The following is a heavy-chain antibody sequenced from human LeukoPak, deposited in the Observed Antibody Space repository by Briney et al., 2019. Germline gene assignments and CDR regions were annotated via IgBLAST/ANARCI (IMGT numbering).Heavy chain of an antibody. V-gene: IGHV4-59*10. CDR2: IYTSGST. D-gene: IGHD6-13*01. CDR1: GGSFIGYY. J-gene: IGHJ4*02. CDR3: ARAPSIAAMYYFDY. Sequence: PSETLSLTCAVYGGSFIGYYWSWIRQPAGKGLEWIGRIYTSGSTNYNPSLKSRVTMSVDTSKNQFSLKLSSVTAADTAVYYCARAPSIAAMYYFDYWGQGTLVTVSS.